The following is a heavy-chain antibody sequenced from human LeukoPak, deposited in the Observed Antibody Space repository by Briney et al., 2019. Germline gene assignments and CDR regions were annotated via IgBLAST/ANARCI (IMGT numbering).Heavy chain of an antibody. CDR3: AKDRGYNWKCLDY. D-gene: IGHD1-20*01. CDR2: ISWNSGSI. CDR1: GFTFDDYA. Sequence: GRSLRLSCAASGFTFDDYAMHWVRQAPGKGLEWVSGISWNSGSIGYADSVKGRFTISRDNSKNTLYLQMNSLRAEDTAVYYCAKDRGYNWKCLDYWGQGTLVTVSS. J-gene: IGHJ4*02. V-gene: IGHV3-9*01.